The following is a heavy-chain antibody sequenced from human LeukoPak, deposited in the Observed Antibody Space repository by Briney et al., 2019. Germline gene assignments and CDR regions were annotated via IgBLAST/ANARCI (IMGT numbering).Heavy chain of an antibody. D-gene: IGHD4-17*01. CDR3: ARTTVTSGPYWYFDL. CDR2: IDTAGDT. CDR1: GFTFSNYD. Sequence: GGSLRLSCAASGFTFSNYDMHWVRQAAGKGLEWVSAIDTAGDTYYPGSVKGRFTISRDNAKNSLYLQVNSLGAGDTAVYYCARTTVTSGPYWYFDLWGRGTLVTVSS. V-gene: IGHV3-13*01. J-gene: IGHJ2*01.